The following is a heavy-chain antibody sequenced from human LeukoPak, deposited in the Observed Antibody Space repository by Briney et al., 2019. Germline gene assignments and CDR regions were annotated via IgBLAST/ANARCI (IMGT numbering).Heavy chain of an antibody. CDR3: ARDLRGIRGVGSNWFDP. Sequence: SETLSLTCTVSGGSISRGGYYWSWIRQHPGKGLEWIGYIYYSGSTHYNPSLKSRVTMSVDTSKNQFSLKLSSVTAADTAVYYCARDLRGIRGVGSNWFDPWGQGTLVTVSS. CDR2: IYYSGST. V-gene: IGHV4-31*03. J-gene: IGHJ5*02. D-gene: IGHD3-10*01. CDR1: GGSISRGGYY.